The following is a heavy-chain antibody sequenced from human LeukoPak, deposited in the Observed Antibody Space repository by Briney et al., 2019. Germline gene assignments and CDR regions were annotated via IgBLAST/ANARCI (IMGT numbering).Heavy chain of an antibody. V-gene: IGHV1-2*02. D-gene: IGHD3-10*01. J-gene: IGHJ3*02. CDR1: GYTFTGYY. Sequence: ASVRVSCKASGYTFTGYYMHWVRQAPGQGLEWMGWINPNSGGTNYAQKFQGRVTMTRDTSISTAYMELSRLRSDDTAVYYCARVRVGDTPKTQEVTSLVVRGAFDIWGQGTMVTVSS. CDR3: ARVRVGDTPKTQEVTSLVVRGAFDI. CDR2: INPNSGGT.